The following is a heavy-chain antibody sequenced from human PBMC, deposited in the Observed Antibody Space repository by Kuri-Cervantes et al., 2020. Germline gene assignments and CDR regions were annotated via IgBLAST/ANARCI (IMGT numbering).Heavy chain of an antibody. CDR1: GGSFSGYY. V-gene: IGHV4-39*01. J-gene: IGHJ3*02. CDR3: ATTKRYGDPRAFDI. D-gene: IGHD4-17*01. Sequence: SETLSLTCAVYGGSFSGYYWGWIRQPPGKGLEWIGSIYYSGSTYYNPSLKSRVTISVDTSKNQFSLKLSSVTAADTAVYYCATTKRYGDPRAFDIWGQGTMVTVSS. CDR2: IYYSGST.